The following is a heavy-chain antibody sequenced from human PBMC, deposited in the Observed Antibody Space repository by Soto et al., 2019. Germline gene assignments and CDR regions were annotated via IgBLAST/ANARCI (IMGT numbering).Heavy chain of an antibody. V-gene: IGHV3-21*01. CDR2: INSGSFSI. CDR1: GFTFSSYS. J-gene: IGHJ6*02. CDR3: ARNESPNIYGMHV. Sequence: GGSLRLSCAASGFTFSSYSMNWVRQAPGKGLEWVSSINSGSFSINYADSVKGRFSISRDNAQNSLHLQMNNLRAEDTAVYYCARNESPNIYGMHVWGQGTTVTVS.